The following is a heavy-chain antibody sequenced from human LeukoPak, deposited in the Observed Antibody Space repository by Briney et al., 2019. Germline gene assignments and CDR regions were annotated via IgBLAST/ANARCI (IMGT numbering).Heavy chain of an antibody. D-gene: IGHD3-22*01. Sequence: GGSLRLSCAASGFTVSSNYMSWVRQAPGKGLEWVSVIYSGGSTYYADSVKGRFTISRHNSKNTLYLQMNSLRAEDTAVYYCASLCYDSRGRAFDIWGQGTMVTVSS. CDR2: IYSGGST. CDR3: ASLCYDSRGRAFDI. CDR1: GFTVSSNY. J-gene: IGHJ3*02. V-gene: IGHV3-53*04.